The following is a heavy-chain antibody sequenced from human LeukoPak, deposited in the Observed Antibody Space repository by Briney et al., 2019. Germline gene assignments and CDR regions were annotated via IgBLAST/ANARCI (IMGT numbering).Heavy chain of an antibody. CDR1: GGSFSGYY. D-gene: IGHD6-6*01. J-gene: IGHJ4*02. CDR3: ARTLGEYSSSREGIFDY. Sequence: SETLSLTCAVYGGSFSGYYWSWIRQPPGKGLEWIGEINHSGSTNYNPSLKRRVTISVDTSKNQFSLKLSSVTAADTAVYYCARTLGEYSSSREGIFDYWGQGTLVTVSS. V-gene: IGHV4-34*01. CDR2: INHSGST.